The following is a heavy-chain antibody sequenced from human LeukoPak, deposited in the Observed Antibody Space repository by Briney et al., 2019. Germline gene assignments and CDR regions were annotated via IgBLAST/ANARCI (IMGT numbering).Heavy chain of an antibody. CDR3: AKARWEPNFDY. J-gene: IGHJ4*02. CDR2: INENGDFA. D-gene: IGHD1-26*01. V-gene: IGHV3-43*02. Sequence: PGGSLRLSCAASGFTFDDYAMHWVRQGPGKSLEWVSLINENGDFAYYGDSVRGRFTVSRDNAKNSLYLQMNSLTTEDTALYYCAKARWEPNFDYWGQGTLVTVSS. CDR1: GFTFDDYA.